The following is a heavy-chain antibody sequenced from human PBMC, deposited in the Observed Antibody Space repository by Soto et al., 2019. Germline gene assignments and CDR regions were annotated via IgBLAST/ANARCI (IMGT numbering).Heavy chain of an antibody. CDR3: TTELDFWSGFDY. D-gene: IGHD3-3*01. V-gene: IGHV3-15*07. Sequence: GGSLRLSCAASGFTFSNAWMSWVRQAPGKGLEWVGRIKSKTDGGTTDYAAPVKGRLTISRDDSKNTLYLQMNSLKTEDTAVYYCTTELDFWSGFDYWGQGTLVTVSS. CDR1: GFTFSNAW. J-gene: IGHJ4*02. CDR2: IKSKTDGGTT.